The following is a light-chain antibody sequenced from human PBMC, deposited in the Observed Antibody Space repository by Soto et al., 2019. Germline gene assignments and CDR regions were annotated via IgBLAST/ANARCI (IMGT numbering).Light chain of an antibody. Sequence: QSVLTQTPAASGSPGQSVTISCTGTSSDVGGYNYVSWYQQHPGKAPKLMIYEVSKRPSGVPDRLSGSKSGNTASLTVSGLQPEDEADYYCSSYAGFNNLVFGTGTKVTVL. J-gene: IGLJ1*01. CDR1: SSDVGGYNY. V-gene: IGLV2-8*01. CDR2: EVS. CDR3: SSYAGFNNLV.